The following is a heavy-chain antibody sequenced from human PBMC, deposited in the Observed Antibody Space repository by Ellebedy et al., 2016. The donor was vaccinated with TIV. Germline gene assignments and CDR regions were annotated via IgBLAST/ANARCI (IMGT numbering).Heavy chain of an antibody. CDR3: ARVDCSSTSCIYYYYYGMDV. V-gene: IGHV1-18*01. CDR1: GYTFTSYG. Sequence: ASVKVSCXASGYTFTSYGISWVRQAPGQGLEWMGWISAYNGNTNYAQKLQGRVTMTTDTSTSTAYMELRSLRSDDTAVYYCARVDCSSTSCIYYYYYGMDVWGQGTTVTVSS. CDR2: ISAYNGNT. J-gene: IGHJ6*02. D-gene: IGHD2-2*01.